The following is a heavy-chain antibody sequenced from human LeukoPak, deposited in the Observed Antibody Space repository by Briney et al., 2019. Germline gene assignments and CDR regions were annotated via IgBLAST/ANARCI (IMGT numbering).Heavy chain of an antibody. D-gene: IGHD6-13*01. J-gene: IGHJ4*02. CDR1: GASISTHY. CDR2: FYYSGST. Sequence: SETLSLTCTVSGASISTHYWSWIRQPPDKGPEWIGDFYYSGSTNYNPSLKSRATISGDTSKNQFSLKLRSVTAADTAVYYCARAGGITTAHLDLDHWGQGTLVTVSS. CDR3: ARAGGITTAHLDLDH. V-gene: IGHV4-59*11.